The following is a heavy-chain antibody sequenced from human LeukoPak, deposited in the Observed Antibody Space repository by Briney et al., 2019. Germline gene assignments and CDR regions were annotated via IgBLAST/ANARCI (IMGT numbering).Heavy chain of an antibody. Sequence: GGSLRLSCAASGFTFSSYAMSWVRQAPGKGLEWVSAISGSGGSTYYADSVKGRFTISRDNSKNTLYLQMNGLRAEDTAVYYCAKGPYDSSGSDYWGQGTLVTVSS. J-gene: IGHJ4*02. CDR1: GFTFSSYA. CDR2: ISGSGGST. V-gene: IGHV3-23*01. D-gene: IGHD3-22*01. CDR3: AKGPYDSSGSDY.